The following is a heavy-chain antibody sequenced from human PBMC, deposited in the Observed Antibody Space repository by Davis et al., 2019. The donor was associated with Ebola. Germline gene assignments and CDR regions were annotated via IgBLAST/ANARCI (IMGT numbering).Heavy chain of an antibody. J-gene: IGHJ4*02. D-gene: IGHD3-10*01. CDR2: IKWDDST. V-gene: IGHV3-43*01. Sequence: GGSLRLSCAASGFAFDANTMHWVRQAPGKGLEWVSLIKWDDSTAYADSVKGRFTISRDNRKNSLYLQMNSLRNEDTALYYCAKDDMVQGIRYLDYWGQGTLVTVSA. CDR1: GFAFDANT. CDR3: AKDDMVQGIRYLDY.